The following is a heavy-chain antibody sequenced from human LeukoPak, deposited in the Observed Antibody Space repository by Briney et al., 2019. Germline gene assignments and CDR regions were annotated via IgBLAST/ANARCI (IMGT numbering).Heavy chain of an antibody. Sequence: GGSLRLSCAASGFTFSTCPLSWVRQAPGKGLEWVSTISFSGDATYYADSVKGRFTISRDNSRNTLYLQMNSLRAEDTALYYCAKDDAFKWFMDNYWGQGTLVTVSS. D-gene: IGHD3-22*01. V-gene: IGHV3-23*01. J-gene: IGHJ4*02. CDR1: GFTFSTCP. CDR3: AKDDAFKWFMDNY. CDR2: ISFSGDAT.